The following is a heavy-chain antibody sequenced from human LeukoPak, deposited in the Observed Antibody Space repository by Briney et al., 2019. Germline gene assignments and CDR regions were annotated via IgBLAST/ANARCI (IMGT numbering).Heavy chain of an antibody. CDR3: AKDVGSGYDYSFDY. V-gene: IGHV3-9*01. Sequence: PGGSLRPSCAASGFTFSIYWMHWVRQAPGKGLEWVSGISWNSGSIGYADSVKGRFTISRDNAKNSLYLQMNSLRVEDTALYYCAKDVGSGYDYSFDYWGQGTLVTVSS. CDR1: GFTFSIYW. J-gene: IGHJ4*02. D-gene: IGHD5-12*01. CDR2: ISWNSGSI.